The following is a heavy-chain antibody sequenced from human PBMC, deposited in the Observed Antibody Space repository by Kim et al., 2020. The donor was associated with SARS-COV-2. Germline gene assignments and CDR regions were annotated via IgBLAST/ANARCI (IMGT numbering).Heavy chain of an antibody. V-gene: IGHV3-48*03. CDR1: GFTFSSYE. CDR3: AARGVIVLRYEI. D-gene: IGHD3-16*02. CDR2: ISSSGSTI. Sequence: GGSLRLSCAASGFTFSSYEMNWVRQAPGKGLEWVSYISSSGSTIYYADSVKGRFTISRDNAKNSLYLQMNSLRAEDTAVYYCAARGVIVLRYEIWGQGTLVTVSS. J-gene: IGHJ4*02.